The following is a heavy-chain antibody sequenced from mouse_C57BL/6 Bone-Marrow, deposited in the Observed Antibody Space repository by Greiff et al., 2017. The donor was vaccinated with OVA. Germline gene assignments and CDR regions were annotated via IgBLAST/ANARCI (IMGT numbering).Heavy chain of an antibody. J-gene: IGHJ2*01. V-gene: IGHV1-4*01. D-gene: IGHD3-2*02. CDR2: INPSSGYN. CDR1: GYTFTSYT. Sequence: VQLQQSGAELARPGASVKMSCKASGYTFTSYTMHWVKQRPGQGLEWIGYINPSSGYNKYNQKFKDKATLTADKSSSTAYMQLSSLTSEDSAVYYCARWTAQAPRYFDYWGQGTTLTVSS. CDR3: ARWTAQAPRYFDY.